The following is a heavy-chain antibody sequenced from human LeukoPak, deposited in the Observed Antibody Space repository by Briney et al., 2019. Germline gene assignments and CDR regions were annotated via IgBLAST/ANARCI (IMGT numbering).Heavy chain of an antibody. D-gene: IGHD3-9*01. Sequence: SETLSLTCTVSGGSISSYYWSWIRQPPGKGLEWIGYIYYSGSTNYNPSLKSRVTISVDTSKNQFSLKLSSVTAADTAVYYCARLTGYRIESAFDIWGQGTMVTVSS. CDR3: ARLTGYRIESAFDI. CDR1: GGSISSYY. CDR2: IYYSGST. J-gene: IGHJ3*02. V-gene: IGHV4-59*01.